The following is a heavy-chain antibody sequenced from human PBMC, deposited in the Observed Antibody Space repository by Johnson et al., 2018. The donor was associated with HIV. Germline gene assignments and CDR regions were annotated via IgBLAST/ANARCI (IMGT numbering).Heavy chain of an antibody. D-gene: IGHD2-15*01. V-gene: IGHV3-30-3*01. CDR3: AREGWDIVVVVAATRGRGAFDI. Sequence: QVQLVESGGGVVQPGRSLRLSCAASGFTFSSYAMHWVRQAPGKGLEWVAVISYDGSNKYYVDSVKGRFTISRDNSKNTLYLQMNSLRAEDTAVYYCAREGWDIVVVVAATRGRGAFDIWGQGTMVTVSS. CDR2: ISYDGSNK. J-gene: IGHJ3*02. CDR1: GFTFSSYA.